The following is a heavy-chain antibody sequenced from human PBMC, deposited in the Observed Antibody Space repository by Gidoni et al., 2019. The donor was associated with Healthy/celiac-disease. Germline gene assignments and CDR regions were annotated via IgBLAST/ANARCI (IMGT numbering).Heavy chain of an antibody. CDR3: ARVCLRSPNEDEPGNPQYYFDY. D-gene: IGHD1-1*01. J-gene: IGHJ4*02. V-gene: IGHV4-59*01. CDR2: IYYSGST. Sequence: QVQLQESGPGLVKPSETLSLTCTVSGGSISSYYWSWIRQRPGKGLEWIGYIYYSGSTNYNPALKSRVTISVDTSKNQFSLKLSSVTAADTAGYYCARVCLRSPNEDEPGNPQYYFDYWGQGNLVTVSS. CDR1: GGSISSYY.